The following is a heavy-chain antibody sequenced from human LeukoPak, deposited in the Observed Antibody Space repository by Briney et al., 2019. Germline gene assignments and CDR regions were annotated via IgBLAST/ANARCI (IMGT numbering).Heavy chain of an antibody. J-gene: IGHJ4*02. CDR1: GYTFTSYY. Sequence: ASVKVSFKASGYTFTSYYMHWVRQAPGQGLEWMGIINPSGGSTSYAQKFQGRVTMTRDTSTSTVYMELSSPRSEDTAVYYCARAKSEDYYDSSGYYFDYWGQGTLVTVSS. CDR3: ARAKSEDYYDSSGYYFDY. CDR2: INPSGGST. V-gene: IGHV1-46*01. D-gene: IGHD3-22*01.